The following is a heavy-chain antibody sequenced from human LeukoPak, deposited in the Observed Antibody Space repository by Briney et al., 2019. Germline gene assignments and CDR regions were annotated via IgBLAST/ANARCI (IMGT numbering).Heavy chain of an antibody. CDR2: IWYDGSNK. CDR1: GFTFSSYG. V-gene: IGHV3-30*02. CDR3: AKEGSSSWFYYYYGMDV. Sequence: GGSLRLFCAASGFTFSSYGMHWVRQAPGKGLEWVAVIWYDGSNKYYADSVKGRFTISRDNSKNTLYLQMNSLRAEDTAVYYCAKEGSSSWFYYYYGMDVWGQGTTVTVSS. D-gene: IGHD6-13*01. J-gene: IGHJ6*02.